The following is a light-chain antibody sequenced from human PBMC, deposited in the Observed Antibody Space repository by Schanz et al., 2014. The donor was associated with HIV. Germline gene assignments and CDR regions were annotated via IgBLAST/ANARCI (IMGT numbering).Light chain of an antibody. CDR2: GNT. Sequence: QSVLTQPPSVSGAPGQRVTISCTGSRANIGAGYDVHWYHQLPGTAPKLLIYGNTNRPSGVPDRFSGSKSGTSASLAISGLRSDDEADYYCAAWDDGLSGRVFGGGTKLTVL. CDR1: RANIGAGYD. CDR3: AAWDDGLSGRV. V-gene: IGLV1-40*01. J-gene: IGLJ3*02.